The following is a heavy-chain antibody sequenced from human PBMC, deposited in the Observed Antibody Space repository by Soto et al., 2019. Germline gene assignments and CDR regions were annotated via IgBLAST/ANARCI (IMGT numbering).Heavy chain of an antibody. D-gene: IGHD1-20*01. CDR1: GYTFTSYG. V-gene: IGHV1-18*01. CDR3: ARGAPVFITGLNNWFDP. CDR2: ISAYNGNT. J-gene: IGHJ5*02. Sequence: GASVKVSCKASGYTFTSYGISWVRQAPGQGLEWMGWISAYNGNTNYAQKFQGRVTMTRDTSISTAYMELSRLRPDDTAVYYCARGAPVFITGLNNWFDPWGQGTLVTVSS.